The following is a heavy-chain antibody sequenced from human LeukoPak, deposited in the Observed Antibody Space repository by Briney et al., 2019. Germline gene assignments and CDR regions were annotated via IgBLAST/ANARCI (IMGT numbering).Heavy chain of an antibody. Sequence: PGGSLRLSRAASGFTFSDYYMSWIRQAPGKGLEWVSYISSSGSTIYYADSVKGRFTISRDNAKNSLYLQMNSLRAEDTAVYYCARVSYYGSGSYLYYFDYWGQGTLVTVSS. CDR2: ISSSGSTI. D-gene: IGHD3-10*01. CDR3: ARVSYYGSGSYLYYFDY. J-gene: IGHJ4*02. CDR1: GFTFSDYY. V-gene: IGHV3-11*01.